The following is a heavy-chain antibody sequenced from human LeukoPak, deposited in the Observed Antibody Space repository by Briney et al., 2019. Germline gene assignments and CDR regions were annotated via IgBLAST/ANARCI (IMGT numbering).Heavy chain of an antibody. D-gene: IGHD2-15*01. CDR3: AAAQNFPVYCSGGSCSYYFDY. V-gene: IGHV1-58*02. Sequence: GTSVNVSCKATGFTFTSSAMHWVRQARAQRLEWVGWIVVGSGNTNYAQKFQERVTITRDMSTSTAYMELSSLRSEDTAVYYCAAAQNFPVYCSGGSCSYYFDYWGQGTLVTVSS. CDR2: IVVGSGNT. CDR1: GFTFTSSA. J-gene: IGHJ4*02.